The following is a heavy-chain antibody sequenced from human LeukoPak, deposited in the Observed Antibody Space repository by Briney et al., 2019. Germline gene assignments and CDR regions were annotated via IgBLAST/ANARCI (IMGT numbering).Heavy chain of an antibody. CDR2: INHSGST. D-gene: IGHD5-18*01. J-gene: IGHJ6*03. CDR1: GGSFSGYY. V-gene: IGHV4-34*01. CDR3: ARDGGAIQLWSEYYYYYYYMDV. Sequence: TSETLSLTCAVYGGSFSGYYWSWIRQPPGKGLEWIGEINHSGSTNYNPSLKSRVTISVDTSKNQFSLKLSSVTAADTAVYYCARDGGAIQLWSEYYYYYYYMDVWGKGTTVTVSS.